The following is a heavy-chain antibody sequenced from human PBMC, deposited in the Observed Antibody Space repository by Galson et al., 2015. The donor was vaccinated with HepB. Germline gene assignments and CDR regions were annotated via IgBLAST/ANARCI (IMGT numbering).Heavy chain of an antibody. CDR1: GDSISSSSYY. CDR2: IYYLGST. J-gene: IGHJ6*02. D-gene: IGHD3-10*01. CDR3: ARTRRITMVRGVIIGPRYGMDV. Sequence: TLSLTCSVSGDSISSSSYYWGWIRQPPGKGLEWIGTIYYLGSTYYNPSLKSRVTISVDTSKSHFSLELTSVTAADTAVYYCARTRRITMVRGVIIGPRYGMDVWGQGTTVTVSS. V-gene: IGHV4-39*02.